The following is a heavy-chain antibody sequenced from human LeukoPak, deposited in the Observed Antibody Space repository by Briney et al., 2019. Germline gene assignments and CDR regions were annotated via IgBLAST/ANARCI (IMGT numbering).Heavy chain of an antibody. CDR3: AGNFPAPRDAFDI. CDR2: IWYDGSNK. J-gene: IGHJ3*02. CDR1: EFAFSAYG. D-gene: IGHD4-23*01. V-gene: IGHV3-30*02. Sequence: GGSLRLSCAASEFAFSAYGMHWVRQAPGKGLEWVAFIWYDGSNKYYADSVKGRFTISRDNSKNTLYLQMNSLTAEDTAVYYCAGNFPAPRDAFDIWGQGTMVTVSS.